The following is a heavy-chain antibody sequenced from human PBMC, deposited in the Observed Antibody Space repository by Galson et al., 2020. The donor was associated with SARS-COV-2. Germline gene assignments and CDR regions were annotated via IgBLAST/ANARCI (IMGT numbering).Heavy chain of an antibody. J-gene: IGHJ6*03. D-gene: IGHD3-10*01. V-gene: IGHV3-33*01. CDR2: IWYDGSNK. CDR1: GFTFSTYG. Sequence: GESLKISCVASGFTFSTYGMHWVRQAPGKGLEWVAVIWYDGSNKYFADSVKGRFTISRDNSKNTLYLQMNSLRAEDTAVYYCAREITMIRGVIGRTYYYYMEVWGKGTTVTVSS. CDR3: AREITMIRGVIGRTYYYYMEV.